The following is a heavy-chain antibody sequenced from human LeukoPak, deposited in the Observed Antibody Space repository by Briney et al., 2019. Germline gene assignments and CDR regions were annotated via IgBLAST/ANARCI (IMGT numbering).Heavy chain of an antibody. Sequence: GGSLRLSCSASGFVFTIYTMYWVRQAPGKGPEYVSTIGGSGNGFSIYYADSVKGRFTISRDDSESILYLQMNGLRSEDTAVYYCVKDFGRIRGTPDSWGQGTLVTVSS. CDR3: VKDFGRIRGTPDS. J-gene: IGHJ4*02. CDR1: GFVFTIYT. CDR2: IGGSGNGFSI. V-gene: IGHV3-64D*06. D-gene: IGHD1-26*01.